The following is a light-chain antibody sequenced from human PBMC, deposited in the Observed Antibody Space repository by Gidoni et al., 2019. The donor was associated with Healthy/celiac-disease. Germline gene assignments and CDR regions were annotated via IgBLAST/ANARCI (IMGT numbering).Light chain of an antibody. V-gene: IGLV2-14*01. J-gene: IGLJ3*02. Sequence: QSALTQPASVSESPGQSITISCTGPSSDVGGYNYVSWYQQHPGKSPQLMIYDVSNRPSGVSNRFSGSKSGNTASLTISGLQAEDEADYYCSSYTSSSTRVFGGGTKLTVL. CDR2: DVS. CDR3: SSYTSSSTRV. CDR1: SSDVGGYNY.